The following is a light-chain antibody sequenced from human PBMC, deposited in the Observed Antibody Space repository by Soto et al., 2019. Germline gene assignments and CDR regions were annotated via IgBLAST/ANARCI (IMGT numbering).Light chain of an antibody. CDR1: QSISYW. V-gene: IGKV1-5*03. CDR3: HQYSRYSIT. J-gene: IGKJ4*01. CDR2: KAS. Sequence: DIQMTQSPSTLSASVGDRVTITCRASQSISYWLAWYQQKPGKAPTVLIYKASTLESGVPSRFSGSGSGTEFTLTINSLQPEAFATYYCHQYSRYSITFGGGTKVEMK.